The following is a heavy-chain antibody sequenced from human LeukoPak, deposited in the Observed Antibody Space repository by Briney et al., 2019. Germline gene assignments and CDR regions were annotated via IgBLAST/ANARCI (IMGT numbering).Heavy chain of an antibody. J-gene: IGHJ6*02. Sequence: SVKVSCKASGYTFTSYDINWVRQATGQGLEWMGRIIPILGIANYAQKFQGRVTITADKSTSTAYMELSSLRSEDTAVYYCARDRIVVVPAASRDYYYYGMDVWGQGTTVTVSS. CDR2: IIPILGIA. CDR1: GYTFTSYD. D-gene: IGHD2-2*01. CDR3: ARDRIVVVPAASRDYYYYGMDV. V-gene: IGHV1-69*04.